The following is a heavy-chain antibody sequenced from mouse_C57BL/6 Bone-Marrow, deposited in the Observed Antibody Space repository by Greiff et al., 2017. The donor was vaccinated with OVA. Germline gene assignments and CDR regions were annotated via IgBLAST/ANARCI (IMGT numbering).Heavy chain of an antibody. CDR1: GFTFSDYY. D-gene: IGHD2-3*01. CDR3: ARHTDGRAY. V-gene: IGHV5-12*01. CDR2: ISNGGGST. Sequence: DVMLVESGGGLVQPGGSLKLSCAASGFTFSDYYMYWVRQTPEKRLEWVAYISNGGGSTYYPDTVKGRFTISRDNAKNTLYLQMSRLKSEDTAMYYCARHTDGRAYWGQGTLVTVSA. J-gene: IGHJ3*01.